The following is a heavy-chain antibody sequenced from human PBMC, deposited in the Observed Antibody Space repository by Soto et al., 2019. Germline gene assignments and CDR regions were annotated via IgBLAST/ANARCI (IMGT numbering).Heavy chain of an antibody. CDR2: IYQSGST. CDR3: ARADWNLLLDY. Sequence: QLQLQESGSRLVRPSQTLSLTCAVSGGSLSSDGYSWNWIRQPPGKGLEWIGYIYQSGSTSYNPSLKSRVSISIDMSKKQFSLRLTSVTAADAAVYYCARADWNLLLDYWGQGTLISVSS. J-gene: IGHJ4*02. CDR1: GGSLSSDGYS. V-gene: IGHV4-30-2*01. D-gene: IGHD1-1*01.